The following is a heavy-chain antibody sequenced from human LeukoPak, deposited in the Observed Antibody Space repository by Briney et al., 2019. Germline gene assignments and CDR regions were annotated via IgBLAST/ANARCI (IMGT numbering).Heavy chain of an antibody. CDR3: AKAIPAAFDI. CDR2: INTNTGNP. CDR1: GYTFTTYA. J-gene: IGHJ3*02. Sequence: ASVKVSCKASGYTFTTYAMHWVRQAPGQGLECMGWINTNTGNPTYAQGFTGRFVFSLDTSVSTAYLQISSLKAEDTAVYYCAKAIPAAFDIWGQGTMVTVSS. V-gene: IGHV7-4-1*02.